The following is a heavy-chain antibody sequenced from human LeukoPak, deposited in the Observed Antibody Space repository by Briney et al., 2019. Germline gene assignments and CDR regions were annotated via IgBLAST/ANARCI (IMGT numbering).Heavy chain of an antibody. D-gene: IGHD3-22*01. Sequence: SETLSLTCTVSGGSISGFYWTWIRQPPGKGLEWIGYIYYSGTTYYNPSLKSRVTISVDTSKNQFSLKLSSVTAADTAVYYCARRNGSSGYGIDYWGQGTLVTVSS. V-gene: IGHV4-59*08. CDR1: GGSISGFY. J-gene: IGHJ4*02. CDR2: IYYSGTT. CDR3: ARRNGSSGYGIDY.